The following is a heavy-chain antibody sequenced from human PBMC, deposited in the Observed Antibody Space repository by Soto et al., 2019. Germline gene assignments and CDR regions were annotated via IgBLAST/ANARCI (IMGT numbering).Heavy chain of an antibody. J-gene: IGHJ4*02. V-gene: IGHV4-61*08. Sequence: QMQLQESGPGLVKPSETLSLNCVVSGGSVSSGDHAWGWIRQPPGKGLEWTGYSRSVNYNPSLRSRVTISVDTAKNQFSLKLSSVTAADTAVYYCGRDNWGSIDYWGQGTQVTVSS. CDR2: SRSV. CDR3: GRDNWGSIDY. CDR1: GGSVSSGDHA. D-gene: IGHD7-27*01.